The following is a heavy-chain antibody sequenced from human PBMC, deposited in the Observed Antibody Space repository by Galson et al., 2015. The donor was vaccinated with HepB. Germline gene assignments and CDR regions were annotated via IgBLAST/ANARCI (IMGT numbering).Heavy chain of an antibody. CDR1: GGSFSGYY. Sequence: SETLSLTCTVYGGSFSGYYWSWIRQPPGKGLEWIGEINHSGSTNYNPSLKSRVTISVDTSKNQFSLKLSSVTAADTAVYYCARERIVVVVTDAFDIWGQGTMVTVSS. CDR3: ARERIVVVVTDAFDI. J-gene: IGHJ3*02. D-gene: IGHD2-21*01. V-gene: IGHV4-34*01. CDR2: INHSGST.